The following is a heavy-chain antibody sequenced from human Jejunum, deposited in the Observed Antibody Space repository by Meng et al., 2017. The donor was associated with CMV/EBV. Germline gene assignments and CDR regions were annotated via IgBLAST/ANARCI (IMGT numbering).Heavy chain of an antibody. CDR2: VSYSGT. CDR1: GSITNYY. D-gene: IGHD3-10*01. V-gene: IGHV4-59*01. CDR3: ARDRHYNDLNGHYRYFES. J-gene: IGHJ4*02. Sequence: GSITNYYWSWSRQCPGKGLEWIRDVSYSGTNDNPYVKSRVTVSMDTSKNQFSLKRSSVTAGDTAIYYCARDRHYNDLNGHYRYFESWGQGTLVTVSS.